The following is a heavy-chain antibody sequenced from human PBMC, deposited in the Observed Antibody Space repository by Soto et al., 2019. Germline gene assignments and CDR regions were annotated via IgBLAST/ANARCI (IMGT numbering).Heavy chain of an antibody. V-gene: IGHV3-74*01. J-gene: IGHJ4*02. CDR3: ARVSSVAVAGEVVDY. D-gene: IGHD6-19*01. Sequence: GGSLGLSCAASGFTFSSYWMHWVRQAPGKGLVWVSRINSDGSSTSYADSVKGRFTISRDNAKNTLYLQMNSLRAEDTAVYYCARVSSVAVAGEVVDYWGQGTLVTVSS. CDR1: GFTFSSYW. CDR2: INSDGSST.